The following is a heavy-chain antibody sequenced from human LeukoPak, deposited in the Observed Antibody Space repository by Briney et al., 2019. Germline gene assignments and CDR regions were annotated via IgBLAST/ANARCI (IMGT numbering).Heavy chain of an antibody. CDR3: ARVPLSRYYDSSGYPKWGYFDY. CDR1: GGSFSGGDYY. J-gene: IGHJ4*02. V-gene: IGHV4-30-4*01. CDR2: ISYSGGT. Sequence: SETLSLTCTVSGGSFSGGDYYWSWIRQPPGKGLEWIGYISYSGGTYYSPSLKSRLTISVDTSKNQFSLKLSSVTAADTAVYYCARVPLSRYYDSSGYPKWGYFDYWGQGTLVTVSS. D-gene: IGHD3-22*01.